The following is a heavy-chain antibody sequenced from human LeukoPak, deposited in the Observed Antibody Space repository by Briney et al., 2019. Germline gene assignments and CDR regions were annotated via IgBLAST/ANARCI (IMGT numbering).Heavy chain of an antibody. V-gene: IGHV3-23*01. J-gene: IGHJ6*04. CDR3: AELGITMIGGV. D-gene: IGHD3-10*02. CDR2: ISGSGGST. Sequence: GGSLRLSCAASGFTFSSYGMSWARQAPGKGLEWVSAISGSGGSTYYADSVKGRFTISRDNSKNTLYLQMNSLRAEDTAVYYCAELGITMIGGVWGKGTTVTISS. CDR1: GFTFSSYG.